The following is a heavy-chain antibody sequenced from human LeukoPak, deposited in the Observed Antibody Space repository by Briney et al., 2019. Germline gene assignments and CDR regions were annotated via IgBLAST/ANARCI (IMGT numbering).Heavy chain of an antibody. J-gene: IGHJ5*02. CDR1: GYSFSNYW. Sequence: GESLKISCKASGYSFSNYWIGWVRQMPGKGLELMGIIYPGDSDSRYSPSFQGQVTISADKSFSTAYLQWSSLKASDTAMYYCARGLMIRGVRWFDPWGQGTLVTVSS. D-gene: IGHD3-10*01. CDR2: IYPGDSDS. CDR3: ARGLMIRGVRWFDP. V-gene: IGHV5-51*01.